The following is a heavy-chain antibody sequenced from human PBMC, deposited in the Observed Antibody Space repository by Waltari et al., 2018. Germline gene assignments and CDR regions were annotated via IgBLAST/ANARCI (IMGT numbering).Heavy chain of an antibody. V-gene: IGHV4-34*01. Sequence: QVQLQQWGAGLLKSSETLSLTCAVYGGSFTSYYCSWIRQSPGKGREWIGEINYTGNTNHNPSLKSRVTMSIDTSKNQFSLKLSSVTAADTAVYYCAARKGATAVSGYYFESWGRGTLVIVPS. CDR1: GGSFTSYY. CDR3: AARKGATAVSGYYFES. D-gene: IGHD6-13*01. CDR2: INYTGNT. J-gene: IGHJ4*02.